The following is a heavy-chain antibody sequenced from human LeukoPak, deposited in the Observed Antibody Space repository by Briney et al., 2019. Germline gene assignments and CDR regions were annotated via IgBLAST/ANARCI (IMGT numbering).Heavy chain of an antibody. CDR3: ARYTSSGLDF. V-gene: IGHV4-61*01. Sequence: SETLSLTCTVSGVSVTRTTYYCSWIRQPPGKGLEWIGYIYYSGSTSYNPSLKSRVTISVDTSKNQFSLKLSSVTAADTAVYYCARYTSSGLDFWGQGTLVTVSS. D-gene: IGHD6-19*01. J-gene: IGHJ4*02. CDR2: IYYSGST. CDR1: GVSVTRTTYY.